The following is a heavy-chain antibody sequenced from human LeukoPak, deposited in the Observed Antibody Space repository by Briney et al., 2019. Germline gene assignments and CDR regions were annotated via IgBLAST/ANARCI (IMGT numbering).Heavy chain of an antibody. D-gene: IGHD6-6*01. J-gene: IGHJ4*02. CDR2: IYHSGST. V-gene: IGHV4-38-2*02. CDR1: GYSISSGYY. CDR3: AREGSMTARPFVSIDY. Sequence: SETLSLTCTVSGYSISSGYYWGWIRQPPGKGLEWIGSIYHSGSTYYNPSLKSRVTISVDTSKNQFSLKLSSVTAADTAVYYCAREGSMTARPFVSIDYWGQGTLVTVSS.